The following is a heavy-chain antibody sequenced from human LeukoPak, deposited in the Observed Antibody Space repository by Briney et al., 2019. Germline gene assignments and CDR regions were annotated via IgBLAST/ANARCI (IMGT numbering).Heavy chain of an antibody. V-gene: IGHV3-48*03. J-gene: IGHJ4*02. Sequence: GGSLRLSCAASGFTFSSYEMNWVRQAPGKGLEWVSYISSSGSTIYYADSVKGRFTISRDNAKNSLYLQMNSLRAEDTAVYYCAREIDSSGYLYFDYWGQGTLVTVSS. D-gene: IGHD3-22*01. CDR2: ISSSGSTI. CDR3: AREIDSSGYLYFDY. CDR1: GFTFSSYE.